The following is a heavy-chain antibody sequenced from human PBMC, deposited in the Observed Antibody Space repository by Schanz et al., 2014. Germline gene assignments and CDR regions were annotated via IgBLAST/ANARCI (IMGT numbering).Heavy chain of an antibody. CDR2: IHTGSGNT. Sequence: QVQLVQSGAEVKKPGASVRLSCEASGYTFTSYDINWVRQAPGQGPEWVGWIHTGSGNTKYSQKFEGRVTITRDTSASIVYMELSSLRSEDTAVYYCARGGFFDSTSFDSWGQGTLVTVSS. J-gene: IGHJ4*02. CDR1: GYTFTSYD. D-gene: IGHD2-2*01. V-gene: IGHV1-8*02. CDR3: ARGGFFDSTSFDS.